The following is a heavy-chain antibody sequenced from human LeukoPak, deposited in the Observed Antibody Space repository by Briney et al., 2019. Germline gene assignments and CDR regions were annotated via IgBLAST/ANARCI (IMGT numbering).Heavy chain of an antibody. V-gene: IGHV4-38-2*01. D-gene: IGHD3-16*02. J-gene: IGHJ4*02. CDR2: IYHSGST. CDR3: ANIVSNY. Sequence: SETLSLTCAVSGYSISSGYYWGWIRQPPGKGLEWIGSIYHSGSTYYNPSLKSRVTISVDTSKNQFSLKLSSVTAADTAVYYCANIVSNYWGQGTLVTVPS. CDR1: GYSISSGYY.